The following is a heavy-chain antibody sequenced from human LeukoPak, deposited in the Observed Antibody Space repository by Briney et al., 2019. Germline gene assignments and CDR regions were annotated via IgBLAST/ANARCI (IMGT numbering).Heavy chain of an antibody. D-gene: IGHD3-3*01. V-gene: IGHV1-3*01. Sequence: ASVKVSCKASGYTFTSYAMHWVRQAPGQGLESMGWISVNNGITHYPKNYQGRVTMTTDTSTSTAYMELRSLRVDDTAVYYCQRITIFGVVIDFDYWGQGTLVAVSS. CDR1: GYTFTSYA. J-gene: IGHJ4*02. CDR3: QRITIFGVVIDFDY. CDR2: ISVNNGIT.